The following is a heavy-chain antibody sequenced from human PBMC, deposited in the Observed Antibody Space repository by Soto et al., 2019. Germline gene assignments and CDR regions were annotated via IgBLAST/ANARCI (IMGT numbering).Heavy chain of an antibody. CDR3: ARESFDYGPGRMDV. CDR1: GFTFSNYW. Sequence: EVQLVESGGGLLQPGGSLTLSCTASGFTFSNYWMHWVRQAPGKGLVWVSRTKSDGSGTSYTDSVKGRFTISRDNAYHTLYLQMSNLRAEDTAVYYCARESFDYGPGRMDVWGKGTTVIVSS. J-gene: IGHJ6*04. CDR2: TKSDGSGT. D-gene: IGHD3-10*01. V-gene: IGHV3-74*01.